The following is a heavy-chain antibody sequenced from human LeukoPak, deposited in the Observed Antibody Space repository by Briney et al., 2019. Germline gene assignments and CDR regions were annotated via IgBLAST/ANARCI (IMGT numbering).Heavy chain of an antibody. J-gene: IGHJ1*01. CDR2: IYYSGST. Sequence: PSETLSLTCTVSGGSISSYYWSWIRQPPGKGLEWIGYIYYSGSTNYNPSLKSRVTISVDTSKNQFSLKLSSVTAADTAVYYCARSSAPARYYSTSSAEAEYFQHWGQGTLVTVSS. D-gene: IGHD6-6*01. CDR1: GGSISSYY. V-gene: IGHV4-59*01. CDR3: ARSSAPARYYSTSSAEAEYFQH.